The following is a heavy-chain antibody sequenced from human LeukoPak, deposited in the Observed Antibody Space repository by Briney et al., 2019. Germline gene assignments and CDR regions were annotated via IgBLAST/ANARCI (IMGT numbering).Heavy chain of an antibody. CDR1: GGSFSGYY. J-gene: IGHJ4*02. V-gene: IGHV4-34*01. CDR2: INHSGST. CDR3: ARGGNSGWYFFDY. D-gene: IGHD6-19*01. Sequence: SETLSLTCAVYGGSFSGYYWSWIRQPPGKGLEWIGEINHSGSTNYNPSLKSRVTISVDTSKNQFSLKLSSVTAADTAVYCCARGGNSGWYFFDYWGQGTLVTVSS.